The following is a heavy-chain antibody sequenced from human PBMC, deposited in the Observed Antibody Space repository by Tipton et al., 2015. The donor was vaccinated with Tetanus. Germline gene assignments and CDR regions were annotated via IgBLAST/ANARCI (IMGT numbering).Heavy chain of an antibody. CDR1: GASFSDYY. J-gene: IGHJ6*02. Sequence: TLSLTCAVYGASFSDYYWSWIRQAPGKGLEWIGEINHSGNTNHNPSLKSRVTISEDRSKNQISLRLRSVTAADTAVYYCARVKGTYNHYGLDVWGQGTTVTVAS. CDR2: INHSGNT. V-gene: IGHV4-34*01. CDR3: ARVKGTYNHYGLDV. D-gene: IGHD3-10*01.